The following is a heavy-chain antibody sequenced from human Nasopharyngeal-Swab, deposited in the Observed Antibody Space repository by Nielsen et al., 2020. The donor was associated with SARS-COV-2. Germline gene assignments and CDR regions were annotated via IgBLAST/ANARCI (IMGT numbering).Heavy chain of an antibody. J-gene: IGHJ4*02. Sequence: GESLKISCAASGFTFSSYWMSWVRQAPGKGLEWVANIKQAGSEKYYVDSVQGRFTISRDNAKNSLYLQMNSLRAEDTAVYYCARVENTYYYDSSGVNDYWGQGTLVTVSS. CDR1: GFTFSSYW. CDR3: ARVENTYYYDSSGVNDY. D-gene: IGHD3-22*01. CDR2: IKQAGSEK. V-gene: IGHV3-7*01.